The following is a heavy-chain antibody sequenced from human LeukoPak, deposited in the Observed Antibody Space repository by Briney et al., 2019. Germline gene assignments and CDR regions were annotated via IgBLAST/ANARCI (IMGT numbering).Heavy chain of an antibody. CDR3: AREYSGYDWSLDY. J-gene: IGHJ4*02. D-gene: IGHD5-12*01. CDR1: GGTFSSYA. CDR2: IIPIFGTA. V-gene: IGHV1-69*05. Sequence: SVKVSCKASGGTFSSYAISWVRQAPGQGLEWMGGIIPIFGTANYAQKFQGRVTTTTDESTSTAYMELSSLRSEDTAVYYCAREYSGYDWSLDYWGQGTLVTVSS.